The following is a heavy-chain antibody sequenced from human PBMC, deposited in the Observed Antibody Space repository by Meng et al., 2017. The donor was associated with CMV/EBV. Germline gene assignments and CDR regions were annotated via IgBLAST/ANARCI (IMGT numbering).Heavy chain of an antibody. J-gene: IGHJ5*02. CDR1: GGTFSSYA. Sequence: SVKVSCKASGGTFSSYAISWVRQAPGQGLEWMGGIIPIFGTANYAQKFQGRVTITTDESTSTVYMELSSLRSEDTAVYYCARDFRPTYSSSWYHWFDPWGQGTLVTVSS. CDR2: IIPIFGTA. V-gene: IGHV1-69*05. D-gene: IGHD6-13*01. CDR3: ARDFRPTYSSSWYHWFDP.